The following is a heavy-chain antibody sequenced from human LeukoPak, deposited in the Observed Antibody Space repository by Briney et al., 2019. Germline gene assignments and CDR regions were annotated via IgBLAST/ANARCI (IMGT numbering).Heavy chain of an antibody. CDR1: GYTFTSYG. CDR3: ASSFWSDYYGSGSYLSAFDI. Sequence: ASVKVSCKASGYTFTSYGISWVRQAPGQGLEWMGWISAYNGNTNYAQKLLGRVTMTTDTSTSTAYMELRSLRSDDTAVYYCASSFWSDYYGSGSYLSAFDIWGQGTMVTVSS. CDR2: ISAYNGNT. D-gene: IGHD3-10*01. J-gene: IGHJ3*02. V-gene: IGHV1-18*01.